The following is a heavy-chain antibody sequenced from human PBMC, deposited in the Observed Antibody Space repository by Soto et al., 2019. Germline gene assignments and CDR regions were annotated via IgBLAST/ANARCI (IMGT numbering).Heavy chain of an antibody. CDR1: GGSITSGSFY. D-gene: IGHD2-21*02. V-gene: IGHV4-39*01. CDR3: ARHGTALTAVHWFVS. CDR2: IYYSGSV. Sequence: SETLSLTCTVSGGSITSGSFYWGWVLHSPGKGLEWIGSIYYSGSVFYNPSLESRVTISADVSTDQFSLKLTSVTAADTAVYYCARHGTALTAVHWFVSWGPGTLVT. J-gene: IGHJ5*01.